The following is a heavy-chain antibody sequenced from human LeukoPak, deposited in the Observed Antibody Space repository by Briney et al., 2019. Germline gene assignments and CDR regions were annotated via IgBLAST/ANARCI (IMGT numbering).Heavy chain of an antibody. CDR2: IYYSGST. CDR3: ARGGYYCSSTSCYSRDFGAFDI. CDR1: GGSISSYY. D-gene: IGHD2-2*01. Sequence: PSETLSLTCTVSGGSISSYYWSWIRQPPGKGLEWIGYIYYSGSTNYNPSLKSRVTISVDTSKNQFSLKLSSVTAADTAVYYCARGGYYCSSTSCYSRDFGAFDIWGQGTMVTVSS. J-gene: IGHJ3*02. V-gene: IGHV4-59*08.